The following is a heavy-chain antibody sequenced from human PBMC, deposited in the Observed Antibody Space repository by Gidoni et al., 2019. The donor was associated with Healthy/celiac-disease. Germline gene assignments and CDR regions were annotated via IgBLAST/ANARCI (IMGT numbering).Heavy chain of an antibody. Sequence: QVQLVQSGAEVKKPGASVKVSCKASGYTFTSYGISWVRQAPGQGLEWMGWISAYNGNTNYAQKLQGRVTMTTDTSTSTAYMELRSLRSDDTAVYYCARHSYGYSYYYYYGMDVWGQGTTVTVSS. J-gene: IGHJ6*02. V-gene: IGHV1-18*01. D-gene: IGHD5-18*01. CDR2: ISAYNGNT. CDR1: GYTFTSYG. CDR3: ARHSYGYSYYYYYGMDV.